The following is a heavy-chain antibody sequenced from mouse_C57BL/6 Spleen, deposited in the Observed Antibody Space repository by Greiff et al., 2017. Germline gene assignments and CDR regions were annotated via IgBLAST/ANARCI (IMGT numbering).Heavy chain of an antibody. CDR1: GFTFSSYA. D-gene: IGHD1-1*01. V-gene: IGHV5-4*03. Sequence: EVKLVESGGGLVKPGGSLKLSCAASGFTFSSYAMSWVRQTPEKRLEWVATISDGGSYTYYPDNVKGRFTISRDNAKNNLYRQMSHLKSEDTAMYYCARSYGSSGYWYFDVWGTGTTVTVSS. CDR3: ARSYGSSGYWYFDV. CDR2: ISDGGSYT. J-gene: IGHJ1*03.